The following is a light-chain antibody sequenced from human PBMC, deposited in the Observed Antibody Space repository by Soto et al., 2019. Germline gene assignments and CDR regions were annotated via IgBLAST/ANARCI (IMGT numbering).Light chain of an antibody. V-gene: IGKV1-39*01. CDR2: GAS. CDR3: QQSFSTPRT. CDR1: QTISTY. J-gene: IGKJ1*01. Sequence: DIQMTQSPSPLSASVGDRVTITCRASQTISTYLNWYQQKPGKAPKLLIYGASSLQSGVPSRFSGSGSGTDFTLTISSIQPEDFGIYYCQQSFSTPRTFGQGTKVDIK.